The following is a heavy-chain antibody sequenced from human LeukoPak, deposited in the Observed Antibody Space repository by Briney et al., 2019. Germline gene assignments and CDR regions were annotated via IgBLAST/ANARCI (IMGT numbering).Heavy chain of an antibody. J-gene: IGHJ5*02. CDR2: ISYDGSNK. V-gene: IGHV3-30-3*01. CDR1: GFTFSSYA. D-gene: IGHD3-10*01. Sequence: GGSLRLSCAASGFTFSSYAMHWVRQAPGKGLEWVAVISYDGSNKYYADSVKGRFTISRDNSKNMLYLQMNSLRAEDTAVYYCARDSGGSGTYGWFDPWGQGTLVTVSS. CDR3: ARDSGGSGTYGWFDP.